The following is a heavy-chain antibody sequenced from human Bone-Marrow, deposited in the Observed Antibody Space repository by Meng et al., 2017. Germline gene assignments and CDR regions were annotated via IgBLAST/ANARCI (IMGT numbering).Heavy chain of an antibody. CDR2: IIPIFGTA. CDR3: AVDYYYDSSGYYYGIFDY. Sequence: VQLVQVGAKLNQPGSSVKVSSKASGCTFTSYAIRWVRQAPGQGLEWMGGIIPIFGTANCAQKFQGRVTITADESTSTAYMELSSLRSEDTAVYYCAVDYYYDSSGYYYGIFDYWGQGTLVTVFS. V-gene: IGHV1-69*01. D-gene: IGHD3-22*01. J-gene: IGHJ4*02. CDR1: GCTFTSYA.